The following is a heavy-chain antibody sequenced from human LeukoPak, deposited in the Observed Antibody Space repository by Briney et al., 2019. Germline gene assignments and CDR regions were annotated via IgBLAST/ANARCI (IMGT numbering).Heavy chain of an antibody. J-gene: IGHJ5*02. D-gene: IGHD4-17*01. CDR2: INHSGST. Sequence: GSLRLSCAASGFTFSGYAMHWVRQAPGKGLEWIGEINHSGSTNYNPSLKSRVTISVDTSKNQFSLKLSSVTAADTAVYYCARTTVTTVGDWFDPWGQGTLVTVSS. CDR3: ARTTVTTVGDWFDP. V-gene: IGHV4-34*01. CDR1: GFTFSGYA.